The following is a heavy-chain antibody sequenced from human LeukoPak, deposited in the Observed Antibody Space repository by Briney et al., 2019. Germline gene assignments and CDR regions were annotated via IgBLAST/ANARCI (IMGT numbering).Heavy chain of an antibody. V-gene: IGHV3-53*01. J-gene: IGHJ4*02. CDR2: IYSGGSR. CDR1: GFTFSNAW. Sequence: GGSLRLSCAASGFTFSNAWMNWVRRAPGKGVEGVSVIYSGGSRYYADSVKRRFTLSRDNSQNTLYLQMHSLRAEDTAVYYCQSAPEGLEGYFDWSIDYYFDYWGQGTLVTVSS. CDR3: QSAPEGLEGYFDWSIDYYFDY. D-gene: IGHD3-9*01.